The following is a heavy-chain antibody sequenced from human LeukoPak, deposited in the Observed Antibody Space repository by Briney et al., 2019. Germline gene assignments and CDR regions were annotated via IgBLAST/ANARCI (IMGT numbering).Heavy chain of an antibody. V-gene: IGHV3-43*02. Sequence: GGSLRLSCAASGFTFDDYAMHWVRQAPGKGLEWVSVISADGGTTFYADSVKVRFTFSRDNNKNSLYLQMNSLRTEDTALYYCAKDLSGDGYNWGIFDYWGQGTLVTVSS. J-gene: IGHJ4*02. CDR3: AKDLSGDGYNWGIFDY. CDR1: GFTFDDYA. CDR2: ISADGGTT. D-gene: IGHD5-24*01.